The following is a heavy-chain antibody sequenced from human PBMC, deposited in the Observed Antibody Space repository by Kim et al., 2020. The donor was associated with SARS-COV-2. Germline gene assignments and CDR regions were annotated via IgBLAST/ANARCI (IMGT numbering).Heavy chain of an antibody. J-gene: IGHJ4*02. CDR1: GGSISSSSYY. CDR3: ARINNWNYWSQSYYFDY. D-gene: IGHD1-7*01. CDR2: IYYSGST. Sequence: SETLSLTCTVSGGSISSSSYYWGWIRQPPGKGLEWIGSIYYSGSTYYNPSLKSRVTISVDTSKNQFSLKLSSVTAADTAVYYCARINNWNYWSQSYYFDYWGQGTLVTVSS. V-gene: IGHV4-39*07.